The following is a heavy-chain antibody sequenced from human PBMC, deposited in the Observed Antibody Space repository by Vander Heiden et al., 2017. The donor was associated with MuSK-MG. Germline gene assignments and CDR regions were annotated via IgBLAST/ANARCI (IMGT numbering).Heavy chain of an antibody. CDR1: GGSISSSSYY. CDR2: IYYSGST. D-gene: IGHD3-3*02. V-gene: IGHV4-39*01. CDR3: ARHKSRRRHFAEGYYDY. J-gene: IGHJ4*02. Sequence: QLQLQESGPGLVKPSETLSLTCTVSGGSISSSSYYWGWIRQPPGKGLEWIGSIYYSGSTYYNPSLKRRVTISVDTSKNQFSLKMSSVTAADTAVYYCARHKSRRRHFAEGYYDYWGQGTMVTVYS.